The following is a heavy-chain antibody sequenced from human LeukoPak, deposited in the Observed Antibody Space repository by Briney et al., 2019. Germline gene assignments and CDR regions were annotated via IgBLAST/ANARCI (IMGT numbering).Heavy chain of an antibody. V-gene: IGHV1-3*01. CDR1: GYTFTSYA. J-gene: IGHJ4*02. CDR2: INAGNGNT. Sequence: ASVKVSCKASGYTFTSYAMHWVRQAPGQRLEWMGWINAGNGNTKYSQKFQGRVTITRDTSASTAYMELSSLRSEDAAVYYCARGGLWFGSLGLYFYYWGQGTLVTVSS. CDR3: ARGGLWFGSLGLYFYY. D-gene: IGHD3-10*01.